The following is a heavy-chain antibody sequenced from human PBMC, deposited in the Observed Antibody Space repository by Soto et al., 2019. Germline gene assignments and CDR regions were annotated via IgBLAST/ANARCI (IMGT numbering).Heavy chain of an antibody. Sequence: QVQLQQWGAGLLKPSETLSLTCAVSGGSFSAYYWTCIRQPPGRGLEWIGEIDHSGSTNYNPSLEGRFTLSIDTAKNRFSLNVTSVTAADTAVYYCVRGLRYSGMDVWGQGTTVTVS. CDR2: IDHSGST. D-gene: IGHD2-15*01. J-gene: IGHJ6*02. CDR3: VRGLRYSGMDV. CDR1: GGSFSAYY. V-gene: IGHV4-34*01.